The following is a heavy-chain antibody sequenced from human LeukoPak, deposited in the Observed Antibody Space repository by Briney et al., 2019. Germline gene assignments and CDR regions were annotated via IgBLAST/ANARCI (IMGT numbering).Heavy chain of an antibody. D-gene: IGHD3-3*01. J-gene: IGHJ5*02. CDR1: GGTFSSYA. CDR3: ARALVFGVVIIEFDP. CDR2: IIPIFGTA. Sequence: SVKVSCKASGGTFSSYAISWVRLAPGQGLEWMGGIIPIFGTANYAQKFQGRVTITADESTSTAYMELSSLRSEDTAVYYCARALVFGVVIIEFDPWGQGTLVTVSS. V-gene: IGHV1-69*13.